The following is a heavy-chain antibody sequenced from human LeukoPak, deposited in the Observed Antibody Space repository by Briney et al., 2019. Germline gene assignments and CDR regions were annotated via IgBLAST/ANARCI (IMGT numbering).Heavy chain of an antibody. V-gene: IGHV3-21*01. CDR3: ARDPYSGNYGDYYYYYMDV. J-gene: IGHJ6*03. CDR2: ITSTTTYT. Sequence: PGGSLRLSCSASGFIFNTFGMNWVRQAPGKGLEWVSSITSTTTYTYYADSVKGRFTISRDNAKNSLYLQMNSLRAEDTAVYYCARDPYSGNYGDYYYYYMDVWGKGTTVTISS. CDR1: GFIFNTFG. D-gene: IGHD1-26*01.